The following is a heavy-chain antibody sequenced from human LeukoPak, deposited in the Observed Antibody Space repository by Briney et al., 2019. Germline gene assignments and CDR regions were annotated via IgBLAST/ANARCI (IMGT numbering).Heavy chain of an antibody. CDR1: GFTFSSYG. V-gene: IGHV3-33*01. J-gene: IGHJ3*02. CDR3: ARVSWNDAGRAFDI. CDR2: IWYDGSNK. D-gene: IGHD1-1*01. Sequence: GGSLRLSCAASGFTFSSYGMHWVRQAPGKGLEWVAVIWYDGSNKYYADSVKGRFTISRDNSKDTLYLQMNSLRAEDTAVYYCARVSWNDAGRAFDIWGQGTMVTVSS.